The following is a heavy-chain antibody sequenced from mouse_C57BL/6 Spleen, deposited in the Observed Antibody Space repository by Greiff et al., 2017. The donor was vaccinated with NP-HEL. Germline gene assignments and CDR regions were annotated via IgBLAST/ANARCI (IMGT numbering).Heavy chain of an antibody. J-gene: IGHJ2*01. V-gene: IGHV1-80*01. CDR3: ARVDDYDVGGSY. Sequence: VQLQQSGAELVKPGASVKISCKASGYAFSSYWMNWVKQRPGKGLEWIGQIYPGDGDTNYNGKFKGKATLTANKSSSTAYMQLSSLTSEDSAVYFCARVDDYDVGGSYWGQGTTLTVSS. D-gene: IGHD2-4*01. CDR1: GYAFSSYW. CDR2: IYPGDGDT.